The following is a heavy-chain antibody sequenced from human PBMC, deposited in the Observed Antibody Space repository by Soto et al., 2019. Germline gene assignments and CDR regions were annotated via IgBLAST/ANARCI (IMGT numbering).Heavy chain of an antibody. CDR1: GFTFSSYS. J-gene: IGHJ3*02. Sequence: LRLSCAASGFTFSSYSMNWVRQAPGKGREWVSSISSSSSYIYYADSVKGRFTISRDNAKNSLYLQMNSLRAEDTAGYYCARATWGSSRDNAFDIWGQGTMVTVSS. CDR2: ISSSSSYI. D-gene: IGHD6-13*01. CDR3: ARATWGSSRDNAFDI. V-gene: IGHV3-21*01.